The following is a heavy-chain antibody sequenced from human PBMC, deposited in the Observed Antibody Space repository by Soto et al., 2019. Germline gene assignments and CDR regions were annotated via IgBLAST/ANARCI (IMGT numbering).Heavy chain of an antibody. CDR2: IYYTGST. V-gene: IGHV4-31*03. CDR1: GGYVSSGGNY. Sequence: SETLSLTCSVSGGYVSSGGNYWNWIRQLPGKGLEWIGYIYYTGSTNYNPSLKSRVIISADMSENHFSLKLTSVTAADTAVYYCARAARGYYYDSSGYPYWGQGTLVTVSS. CDR3: ARAARGYYYDSSGYPY. D-gene: IGHD3-22*01. J-gene: IGHJ4*02.